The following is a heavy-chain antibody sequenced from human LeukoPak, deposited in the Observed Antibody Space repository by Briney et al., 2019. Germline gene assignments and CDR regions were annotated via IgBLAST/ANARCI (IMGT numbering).Heavy chain of an antibody. CDR2: IYTSGST. CDR1: GGSISSYY. D-gene: IGHD3-22*01. V-gene: IGHV4-4*07. Sequence: KPSETLSLTCTVSGGSISSYYWSWIRQPAGKGLEWIGRIYTSGSTNYNPSLKSRVTMSVDTSKNQFSLKLSSVTAADTAVYYRAREGYYYDSSGYYSIDYWGQGTLVTVSS. CDR3: AREGYYYDSSGYYSIDY. J-gene: IGHJ4*02.